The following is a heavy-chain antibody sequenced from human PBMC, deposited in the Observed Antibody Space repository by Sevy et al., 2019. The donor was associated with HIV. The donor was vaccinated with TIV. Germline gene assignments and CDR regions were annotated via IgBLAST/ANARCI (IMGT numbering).Heavy chain of an antibody. J-gene: IGHJ5*02. CDR1: GGSFSGYY. D-gene: IGHD6-13*01. V-gene: IGHV4-34*01. CDR2: INHSGST. Sequence: SETLSLTCAVYGGSFSGYYWSWIRQPPGKGLEWIGEINHSGSTNYNPSLKSRVTISVDTSKNQFSLKLSSVTAADTAVYYCARARRIAAAGTSGYNWFDPWGQGTLFTVSS. CDR3: ARARRIAAAGTSGYNWFDP.